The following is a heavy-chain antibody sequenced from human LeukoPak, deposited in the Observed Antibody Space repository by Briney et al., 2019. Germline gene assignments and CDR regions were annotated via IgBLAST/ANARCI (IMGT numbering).Heavy chain of an antibody. CDR3: AKKEATFDY. D-gene: IGHD1-26*01. J-gene: IGHJ4*02. V-gene: IGHV3-23*01. CDR1: GFTFSSYA. CDR2: ISGSGDTT. Sequence: GGSLRLSCAASGFTFSSYAMSWVRQAPGKGLEWVSAISGSGDTTYYADSVKGRFPISRDNSKNTLYLQMSSLRAEDTAVYYCAKKEATFDYWGQGTLVTVSS.